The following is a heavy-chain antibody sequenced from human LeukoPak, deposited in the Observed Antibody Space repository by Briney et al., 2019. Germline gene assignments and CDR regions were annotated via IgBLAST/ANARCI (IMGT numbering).Heavy chain of an antibody. D-gene: IGHD6-19*01. CDR1: GGSFSGYY. J-gene: IGHJ4*02. CDR2: INHSGST. V-gene: IGHV4-34*01. CDR3: ARARGWLALDY. Sequence: SETLSLTCAVYGGSFSGYYWSWIRQPPGKGLEWIGEINHSGSTNYNPSLKSRVTISVDASKNQFSLKLSSVTAADTAVYYCARARGWLALDYWGQGTLVTVSS.